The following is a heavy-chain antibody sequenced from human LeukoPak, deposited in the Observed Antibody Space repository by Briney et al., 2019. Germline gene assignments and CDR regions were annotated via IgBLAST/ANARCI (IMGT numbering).Heavy chain of an antibody. Sequence: ASVKVSCKASGYTFTGYYMHWVRQAPGQGLEWMGWINPKSGGTHYAQKFQGRVTMTRDTFISTVYMELSRLRSDDTAMYFCVPSAGDYYFDYWGQGTLVTVSS. CDR2: INPKSGGT. CDR3: VPSAGDYYFDY. CDR1: GYTFTGYY. V-gene: IGHV1-2*02. D-gene: IGHD3-16*01. J-gene: IGHJ4*02.